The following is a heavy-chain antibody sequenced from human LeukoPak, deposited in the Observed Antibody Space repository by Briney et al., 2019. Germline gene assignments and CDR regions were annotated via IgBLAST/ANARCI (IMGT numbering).Heavy chain of an antibody. CDR2: ISSSSSYI. D-gene: IGHD6-19*01. Sequence: GGSLRLSCAASGFTFSSYGMSWVRQAPGKGLEWVSSISSSSSYIYYADSVKGRFTISRDNAKNSLYLQMNSLRAEDTAVYYCARAPYSSGYSWFDPWGQGTLVTVSS. J-gene: IGHJ5*02. CDR3: ARAPYSSGYSWFDP. CDR1: GFTFSSYG. V-gene: IGHV3-21*01.